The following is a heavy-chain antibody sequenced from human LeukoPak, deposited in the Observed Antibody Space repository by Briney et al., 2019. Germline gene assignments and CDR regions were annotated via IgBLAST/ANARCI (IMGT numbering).Heavy chain of an antibody. CDR3: ARVLDTAGMAY. J-gene: IGHJ4*02. D-gene: IGHD5-18*01. V-gene: IGHV3-33*01. Sequence: GRSLRLSCAASGFTLSTYAMHWVRQAPGKGLEWVAIIWSDGSDKYYADSVKGRFSISRDNSKNTLYLQMNSLGAEDTAVHYCARVLDTAGMAYWGQGTLVTVSS. CDR1: GFTLSTYA. CDR2: IWSDGSDK.